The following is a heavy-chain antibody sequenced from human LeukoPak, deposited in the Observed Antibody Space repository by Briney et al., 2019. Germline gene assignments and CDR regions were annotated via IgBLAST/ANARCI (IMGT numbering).Heavy chain of an antibody. CDR3: ARGDTSSWHTLDY. CDR2: IYYRGST. J-gene: IGHJ4*02. Sequence: PSQTLSLTCTVSGGSFSSGGYYWNWIRQHPGKGLEWIGYIYYRGSTYYNPSLKSRVTISVDTSKDQFSLKLSSVTAADTAVYYCARGDTSSWHTLDYWGQGTLVPVSS. V-gene: IGHV4-31*03. D-gene: IGHD6-13*01. CDR1: GGSFSSGGYY.